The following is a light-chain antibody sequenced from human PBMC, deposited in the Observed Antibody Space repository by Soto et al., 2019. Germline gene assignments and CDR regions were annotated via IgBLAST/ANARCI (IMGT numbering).Light chain of an antibody. CDR1: QSVSIS. CDR2: GAS. CDR3: QQYSSYWT. Sequence: EIVLAQSPATLSLSPGERATLSCRASQSVSISLAWYQQKPGQAPRLLIYGASNRATGIPTRFSGSGSGTEFTLTISSLQPDDFATYYCQQYSSYWTFAHGTKVDIK. V-gene: IGKV3-11*01. J-gene: IGKJ1*01.